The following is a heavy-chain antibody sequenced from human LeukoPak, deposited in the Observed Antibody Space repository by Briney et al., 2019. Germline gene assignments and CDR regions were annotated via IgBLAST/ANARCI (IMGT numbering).Heavy chain of an antibody. Sequence: VSVKVSCKASGYTFTSYDINWVRQATGQGLEWMGWMNPNSGNTGYAQKFQGRVTMTRNTSISTAYMELSSLRSEDTAVYYCATTGIAAAIDAFDIWGQGTMVTVSS. CDR2: MNPNSGNT. D-gene: IGHD6-13*01. V-gene: IGHV1-8*01. CDR1: GYTFTSYD. J-gene: IGHJ3*02. CDR3: ATTGIAAAIDAFDI.